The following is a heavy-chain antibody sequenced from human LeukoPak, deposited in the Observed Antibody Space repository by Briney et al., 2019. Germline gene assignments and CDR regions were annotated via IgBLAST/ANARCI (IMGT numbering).Heavy chain of an antibody. CDR3: AKVPRQHDNWFDP. J-gene: IGHJ5*02. V-gene: IGHV3-48*01. Sequence: PGGSLRLSCAASGFTFSSHSMNWVRQAPGKGLEWVSYISSGSTIIHYAVSLKGRFTISRDDAKNSLYLQMNSLRAEDTAVYYCAKVPRQHDNWFDPWGQGTLVTVSS. D-gene: IGHD6-13*01. CDR1: GFTFSSHS. CDR2: ISSGSTII.